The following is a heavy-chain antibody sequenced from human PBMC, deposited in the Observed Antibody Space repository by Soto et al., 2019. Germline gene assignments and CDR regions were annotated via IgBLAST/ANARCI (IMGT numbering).Heavy chain of an antibody. Sequence: GGSLRLSCAASGFICNHYHMHWVRQAPGKGLEWVAVIWFDGNDKYYADSVKGRFTISRDNSKNTVYLQMNNLRAEDTAIYYCARDPTRGYSHDYYYYGMDFWGQGTSVTVS. J-gene: IGHJ6*02. V-gene: IGHV3-33*01. CDR3: ARDPTRGYSHDYYYYGMDF. CDR2: IWFDGNDK. D-gene: IGHD5-18*01. CDR1: GFICNHYH.